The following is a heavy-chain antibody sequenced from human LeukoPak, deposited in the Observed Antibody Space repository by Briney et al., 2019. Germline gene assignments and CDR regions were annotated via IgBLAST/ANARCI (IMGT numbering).Heavy chain of an antibody. D-gene: IGHD5-12*01. Sequence: PGGSLRLSCAASGFAFSDYWMTWVRQAPGKGLEWVSSISSSSSYIYYADSVKGRFTISRDNAKNSLYLQMNSLRAEDTAVYYCASSVDIVATSDYWGQGTLVTVSS. CDR3: ASSVDIVATSDY. CDR1: GFAFSDYW. CDR2: ISSSSSYI. V-gene: IGHV3-21*01. J-gene: IGHJ4*02.